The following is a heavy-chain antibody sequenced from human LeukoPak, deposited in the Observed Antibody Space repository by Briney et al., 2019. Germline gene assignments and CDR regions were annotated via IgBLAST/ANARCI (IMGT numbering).Heavy chain of an antibody. D-gene: IGHD6-19*01. CDR3: ASAYSSGWSGVSSY. V-gene: IGHV1-18*01. J-gene: IGHJ4*02. Sequence: ASVKVSCKASGYTFTSYGISWVRQAPGQGLEWMGWISAYNGNTNYAQKLQGRVTMTTDTSTSTAYVELRSLRSDDTAVYYCASAYSSGWSGVSSYWGQGTLVTVSS. CDR2: ISAYNGNT. CDR1: GYTFTSYG.